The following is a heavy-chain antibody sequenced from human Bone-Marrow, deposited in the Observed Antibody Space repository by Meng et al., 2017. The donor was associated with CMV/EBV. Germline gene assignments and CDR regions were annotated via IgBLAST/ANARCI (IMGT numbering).Heavy chain of an antibody. CDR3: ARVVGATTALDY. J-gene: IGHJ4*02. CDR2: IYYSGST. V-gene: IGHV4-59*12. CDR1: GGSISSYY. D-gene: IGHD1-26*01. Sequence: SETLSLTCTVSGGSISSYYWSWIRQPPGKGLGWIGYIYYSGSTNYNPSLKSRVTISVDTSKNQFSLKLSSVTAADTAVYYCARVVGATTALDYWGQGTLVTVSS.